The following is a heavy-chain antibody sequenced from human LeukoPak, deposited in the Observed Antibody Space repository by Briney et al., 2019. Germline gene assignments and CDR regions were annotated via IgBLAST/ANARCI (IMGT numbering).Heavy chain of an antibody. CDR3: ARRERGYGGYDYDGMDV. Sequence: GESLKISCKGSGYSFTSYWIGWVRQMPGKGLEWMGIIYPGDSDTRYSPSFQGQVTISADKSISTAYLQWSSLKASDTAMYYCARRERGYGGYDYDGMDVWGQGTTVTVSS. CDR2: IYPGDSDT. J-gene: IGHJ6*02. V-gene: IGHV5-51*01. CDR1: GYSFTSYW. D-gene: IGHD5-12*01.